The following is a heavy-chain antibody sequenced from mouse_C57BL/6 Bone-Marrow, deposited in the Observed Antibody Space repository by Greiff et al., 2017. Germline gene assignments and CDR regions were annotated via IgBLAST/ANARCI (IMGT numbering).Heavy chain of an antibody. CDR3: ARHRYDFGALLDY. CDR2: IWSDGST. D-gene: IGHD2-4*01. Sequence: VQLQQSGPGLVAPSQSLSITCTVSGFSLTSYGVHWVRQPPGKGLEWLVVIWSDGSTTYNSALKSRLSISKDNSKSQVFLKMNSLQTDDTAMYXGARHRYDFGALLDYWGQGTTLTVSS. V-gene: IGHV2-6-1*01. CDR1: GFSLTSYG. J-gene: IGHJ2*01.